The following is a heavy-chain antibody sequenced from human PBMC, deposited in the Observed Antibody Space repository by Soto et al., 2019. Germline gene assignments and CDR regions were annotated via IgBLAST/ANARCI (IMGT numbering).Heavy chain of an antibody. J-gene: IGHJ4*02. CDR2: IDNEGIGT. D-gene: IGHD6-13*01. V-gene: IGHV3-74*01. CDR1: GFAFSSLW. Sequence: EGSLVESGGGLVHPGASLTVSCEASGFAFSSLWMHWVRQAPGKGLEWVSRIDNEGIGTDYADAVRGRFTMSRDNAKNMLYLKMNNLGADDTGASFCVRIVGSSWADYWCQGTLVRVSS. CDR3: VRIVGSSWADY.